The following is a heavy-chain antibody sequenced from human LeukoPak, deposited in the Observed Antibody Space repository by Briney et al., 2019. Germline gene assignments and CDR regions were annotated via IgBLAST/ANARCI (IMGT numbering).Heavy chain of an antibody. V-gene: IGHV3-72*01. CDR1: GFTFSDHY. Sequence: GGSLRLSCATSGFTFSDHYMDWVRQTPGKGLEWLGRSRIKADGYITQYAASVKGRFTISRDESKNLLYLQMDSLKTEDTAVYYCAREGLYSSSLGGDLCWFDPWGQGTLVTVSS. J-gene: IGHJ5*02. CDR2: SRIKADGYIT. CDR3: AREGLYSSSLGGDLCWFDP. D-gene: IGHD6-6*01.